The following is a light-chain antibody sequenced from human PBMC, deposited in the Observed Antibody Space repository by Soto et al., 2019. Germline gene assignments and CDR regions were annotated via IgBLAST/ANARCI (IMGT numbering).Light chain of an antibody. V-gene: IGLV2-14*01. Sequence: QSALTQPASVSGSPGQSITISCTGTSSDGGAYNYVSWYQQHPGKAPKLMIYEVXNRXXXXXXXXXGSKSGNTASLTISGXQAXDXADYYCSSYTSSSTLYVFGTGTKVTVL. CDR2: EVX. CDR3: SSYTSSSTLYV. J-gene: IGLJ1*01. CDR1: SSDGGAYNY.